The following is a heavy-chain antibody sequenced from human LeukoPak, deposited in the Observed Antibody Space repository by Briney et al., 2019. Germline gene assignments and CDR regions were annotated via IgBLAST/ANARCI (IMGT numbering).Heavy chain of an antibody. J-gene: IGHJ4*02. D-gene: IGHD3-16*01. Sequence: GGSLRLSCAASGFTFSSYGMHWVRQAPGKGLEWVAFIRLDGSDKYYADSVKGRFTISRDQSKNTLYLQMNSLRHEDTAVYYCAKDYGWGFDYWGQGTLVIVSS. CDR1: GFTFSSYG. CDR2: IRLDGSDK. CDR3: AKDYGWGFDY. V-gene: IGHV3-30*02.